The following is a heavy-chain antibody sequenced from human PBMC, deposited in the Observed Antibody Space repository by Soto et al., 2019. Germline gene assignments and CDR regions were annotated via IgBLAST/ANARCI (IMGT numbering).Heavy chain of an antibody. J-gene: IGHJ4*02. CDR3: ATVVEH. D-gene: IGHD1-1*01. CDR2: VDSDGSGT. Sequence: EVQLVESGGGSVQPGGSLRLSCVASGITFSGYWMHWVRQVPGKGLVWVARVDSDGSGTSYADSVKGRFTISRDNAKNTLYLQMNSLGVEDTAVYYCATVVEHWGQGIPVTVSS. V-gene: IGHV3-74*01. CDR1: GITFSGYW.